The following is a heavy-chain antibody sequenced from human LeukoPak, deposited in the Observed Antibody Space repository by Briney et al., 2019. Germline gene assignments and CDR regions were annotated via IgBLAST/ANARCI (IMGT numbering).Heavy chain of an antibody. V-gene: IGHV1-2*02. CDR2: INPNSGGT. CDR3: AREGQSIAARDGVIDY. J-gene: IGHJ4*02. CDR1: GYTFTGYY. Sequence: ASVKVSCKASGYTFTGYYMHWVRQAPGQGLEWMGWINPNSGGTNYAQKFQGRVTMTRDTSISTAYMELSRLRSDDTAVYYCAREGQSIAARDGVIDYWGQGTLVTVSS. D-gene: IGHD6-6*01.